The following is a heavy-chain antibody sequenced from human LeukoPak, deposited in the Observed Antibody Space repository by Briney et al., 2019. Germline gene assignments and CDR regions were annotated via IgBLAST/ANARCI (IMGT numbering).Heavy chain of an antibody. CDR1: GYSFTSYW. V-gene: IGHV5-51*01. D-gene: IGHD3-10*01. CDR2: IYPGDSDT. J-gene: IGHJ4*02. CDR3: ARLSDYGSGSYQSPFDY. Sequence: GESLKISCKGSGYSFTSYWIGWVRQMPGKGLEWMGIIYPGDSDTRYSPSFQGQVTISADKSISTAYLQWSSLKASDTAMYCCARLSDYGSGSYQSPFDYWGQGTLVTVSS.